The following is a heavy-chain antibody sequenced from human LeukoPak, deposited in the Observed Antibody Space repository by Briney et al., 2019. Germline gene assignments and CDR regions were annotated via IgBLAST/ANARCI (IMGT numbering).Heavy chain of an antibody. CDR2: IYYSGST. D-gene: IGHD5-12*01. V-gene: IGHV4-59*08. Sequence: PSETLSLTCTVSGGSISTYYWNWIRQPPRKGLEWIGYIYYSGSTKYNPSLKARVTISVDTSKNQFSLKLSSVTAADTAVYYCARGDVVATALDPWGQGTLVTVSS. CDR3: ARGDVVATALDP. CDR1: GGSISTYY. J-gene: IGHJ5*02.